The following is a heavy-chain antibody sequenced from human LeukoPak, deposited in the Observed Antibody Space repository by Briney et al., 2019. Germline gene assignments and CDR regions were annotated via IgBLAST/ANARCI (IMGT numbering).Heavy chain of an antibody. CDR2: ISASSGNT. CDR1: GYTFISYS. CDR3: ARAYYYDSSGFDY. D-gene: IGHD3-22*01. J-gene: IGHJ4*02. Sequence: GASLKVSCKASGYTFISYSLSWVRQAPGQGLEWMGWISASSGNTDYAPKFQGRVTMTTDTATSTAYMGLRSLRSDDTAVYYCARAYYYDSSGFDYWGQGTLVTVSS. V-gene: IGHV1-18*01.